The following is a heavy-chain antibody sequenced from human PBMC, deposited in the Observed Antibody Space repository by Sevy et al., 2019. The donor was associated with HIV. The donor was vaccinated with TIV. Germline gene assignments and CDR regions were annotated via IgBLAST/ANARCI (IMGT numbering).Heavy chain of an antibody. CDR2: ISGSGGST. Sequence: GGFLRLSCAASGFTFSSYAMSWVRQAPGKGLEWVSAISGSGGSTYYADSVKGRFTISRDNSKNTLYLQMNSLRAEDTAVYYCAKGDLIQLWFSTWGQGTLVTVSS. V-gene: IGHV3-23*01. J-gene: IGHJ5*02. CDR1: GFTFSSYA. D-gene: IGHD5-18*01. CDR3: AKGDLIQLWFST.